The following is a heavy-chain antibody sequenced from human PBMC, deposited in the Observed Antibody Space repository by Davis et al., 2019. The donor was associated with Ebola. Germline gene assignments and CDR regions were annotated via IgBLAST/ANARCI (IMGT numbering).Heavy chain of an antibody. V-gene: IGHV4-59*08. J-gene: IGHJ4*02. CDR3: ASGYSSSWPDY. D-gene: IGHD6-13*01. Sequence: ESLKISCAASGFSFRDYYMSWIRQPPGKGLEWIGYIYYSGSTNYNPSLKSRVTISVDTSKNQFSLKLSSVTAADTAVYYCASGYSSSWPDYWGQGTLVTVSS. CDR2: IYYSGST. CDR1: GFSFRDYY.